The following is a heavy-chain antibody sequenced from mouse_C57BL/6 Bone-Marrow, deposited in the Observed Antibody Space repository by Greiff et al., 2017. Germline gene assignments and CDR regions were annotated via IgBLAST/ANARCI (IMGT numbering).Heavy chain of an antibody. CDR2: IDPETGDT. CDR3: TTGRYYDWYFDV. D-gene: IGHD1-1*01. Sequence: EVQLQQSGAELVRPGASVKLSCTASGFNIKDDYMHWVKQRPEQGLEWIGWIDPETGDTEYASKFQGKATITADTSSNTAYLQLSSLTSEDTAVYYCTTGRYYDWYFDVWGTGTTVTVSS. V-gene: IGHV14-4*01. J-gene: IGHJ1*03. CDR1: GFNIKDDY.